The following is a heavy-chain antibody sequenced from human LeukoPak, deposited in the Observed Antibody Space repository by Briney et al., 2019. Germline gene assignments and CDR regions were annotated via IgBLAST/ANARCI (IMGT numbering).Heavy chain of an antibody. D-gene: IGHD6-13*01. V-gene: IGHV3-23*01. CDR2: ISSSGGST. CDR3: AKDLHSLKIAVAVNAFDS. Sequence: GGSLRLSCAASGFTFSNYAMSWVRQAPGKGLEWVSGISSSGGSTYYADSVKGRFTISRDNSKNTLYLQMNSLRAEDTAVYYCAKDLHSLKIAVAVNAFDSWGQGTLVTVSS. J-gene: IGHJ4*02. CDR1: GFTFSNYA.